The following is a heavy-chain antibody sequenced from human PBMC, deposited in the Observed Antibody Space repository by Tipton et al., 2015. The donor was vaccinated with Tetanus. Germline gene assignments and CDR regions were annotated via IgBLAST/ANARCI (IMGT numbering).Heavy chain of an antibody. CDR2: IHSGGNT. Sequence: SLRLSCAASGFTVSSNYMTWVRQAPGKGLEWVSVIHSGGNTYYADSVKGRFTISRDNSKNTLYLQMNSLRAGDTAVYYCARARAGLLPFGYWGQGTLVSVSS. V-gene: IGHV3-53*01. J-gene: IGHJ4*02. CDR1: GFTVSSNY. D-gene: IGHD1-26*01. CDR3: ARARAGLLPFGY.